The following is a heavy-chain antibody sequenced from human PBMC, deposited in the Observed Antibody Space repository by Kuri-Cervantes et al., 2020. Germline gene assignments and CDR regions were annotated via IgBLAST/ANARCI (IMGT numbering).Heavy chain of an antibody. J-gene: IGHJ3*02. Sequence: SETLSLTCTVSGGSISGYYWNWIRQPPGKGLEWIGEINHSGSTNYNPSLKSRVTISVDTSKNQFSLKLSSVTAADTAVYYCATGYYDSSAFGIWGQGTMVTVSS. V-gene: IGHV4-34*01. CDR2: INHSGST. CDR1: GGSISGYY. D-gene: IGHD3-22*01. CDR3: ATGYYDSSAFGI.